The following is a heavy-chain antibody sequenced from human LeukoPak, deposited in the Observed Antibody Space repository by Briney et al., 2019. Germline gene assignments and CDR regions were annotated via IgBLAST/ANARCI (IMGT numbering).Heavy chain of an antibody. D-gene: IGHD5-18*01. CDR1: GYKFTGYY. V-gene: IGHV1-2*02. CDR2: INPNIGGT. CDR3: AKADSHRGYSYATLAYYYMDV. J-gene: IGHJ6*03. Sequence: GASVKVSCRASGYKFTGYYLHWVRQAPGQGLEWMGWINPNIGGTHYAQKFRGRFTMTRDTSINTAYMELSSLTSDDTAVYYCAKADSHRGYSYATLAYYYMDVWGEGTTVTVSS.